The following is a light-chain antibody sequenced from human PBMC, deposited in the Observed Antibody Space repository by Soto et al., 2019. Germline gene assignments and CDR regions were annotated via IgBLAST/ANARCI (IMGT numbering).Light chain of an antibody. CDR3: QQYNKWPWT. CDR1: QSVSST. Sequence: IGMTQSPATLSVSPGERATLSCRASQSVSSTLAWYQQNPGQAPRLLIYGTSTRATGVPARFSGSGSGTEFTLTITSLQSEDFAVYYCQQYNKWPWTFGQGTKVDIK. V-gene: IGKV3-15*01. CDR2: GTS. J-gene: IGKJ1*01.